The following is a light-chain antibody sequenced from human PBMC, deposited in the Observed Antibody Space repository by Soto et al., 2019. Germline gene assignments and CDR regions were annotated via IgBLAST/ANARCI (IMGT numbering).Light chain of an antibody. CDR2: EVT. CDR3: SSYAGSKTL. CDR1: SSDVGNYNY. Sequence: QSALTQPPSASGSPGQSVTISCTGTSSDVGNYNYVSWYQQHPGKAPKLMIYEVTKRPSGVPDRFSGSKSGNTASLTVSGLQAEDEADYYCSSYAGSKTLFGGGTKVT. V-gene: IGLV2-8*01. J-gene: IGLJ3*02.